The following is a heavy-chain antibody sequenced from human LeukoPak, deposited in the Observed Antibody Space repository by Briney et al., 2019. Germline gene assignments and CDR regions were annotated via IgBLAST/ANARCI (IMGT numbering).Heavy chain of an antibody. CDR3: ARSSYGSGSLFDY. Sequence: SETLSLTCTVSGGSISSSSYYWSWIRQPPGKGLEWIGYIYYSGSTNYNPSLKSRVTISVDTSKNQFSLKLSSVTAADTAVYYCARSSYGSGSLFDYWGQGTLVTVSS. V-gene: IGHV4-61*05. CDR2: IYYSGST. D-gene: IGHD3-10*01. J-gene: IGHJ4*02. CDR1: GGSISSSSYY.